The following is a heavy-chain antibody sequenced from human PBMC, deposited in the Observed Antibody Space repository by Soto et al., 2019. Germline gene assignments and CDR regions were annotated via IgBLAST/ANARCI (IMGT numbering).Heavy chain of an antibody. Sequence: PGGSLRLSCAASGFTFSNYAINWVRQSPGKGLEWVSVISGSVGSTHYADSVKGRFTITRDNSKNTLYLQMNSLRAEDTAVYYCAKAGGAAGTVDYFDYWGQGTLVTVSS. CDR1: GFTFSNYA. V-gene: IGHV3-23*01. J-gene: IGHJ4*02. CDR3: AKAGGAAGTVDYFDY. D-gene: IGHD6-13*01. CDR2: ISGSVGST.